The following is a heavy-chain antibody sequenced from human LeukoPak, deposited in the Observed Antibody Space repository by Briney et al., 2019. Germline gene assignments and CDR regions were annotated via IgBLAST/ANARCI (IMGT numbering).Heavy chain of an antibody. J-gene: IGHJ5*02. Sequence: ASVKASCKASGYTFTGYYMHWVRQAPGQGLDCMGWINPNTGGTTYAQKFQGRVTMTRDPSISPPSMEPRRLSSDDPAVYSRARDTGAARLRFDPWGQGTLVTVSS. CDR2: INPNTGGT. V-gene: IGHV1-2*02. D-gene: IGHD6-6*01. CDR1: GYTFTGYY. CDR3: ARDTGAARLRFDP.